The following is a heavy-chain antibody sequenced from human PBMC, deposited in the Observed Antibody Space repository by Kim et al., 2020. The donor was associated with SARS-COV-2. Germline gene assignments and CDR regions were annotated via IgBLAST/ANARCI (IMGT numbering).Heavy chain of an antibody. CDR3: ARAVSSYGDYSDFRMD. J-gene: IGHJ6*01. CDR2: VYYSGSS. D-gene: IGHD3-3*01. V-gene: IGHV4-31*03. Sequence: SETLSLTCTVFGDSISIGGYYWSWIRQHPGLGLEWIGYVYYSGSSYYNPALRSRVSISLDTPKHQFSLSLGSVTAADTAVYFCARAVSSYGDYSDFRMD. CDR1: GDSISIGGYY.